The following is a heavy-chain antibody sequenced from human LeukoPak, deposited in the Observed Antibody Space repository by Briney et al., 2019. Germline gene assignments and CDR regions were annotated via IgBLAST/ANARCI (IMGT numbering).Heavy chain of an antibody. V-gene: IGHV4-39*01. CDR1: GVSSRSRFYF. J-gene: IGHJ5*02. CDR3: ARHSPSSTVTDWFDP. CDR2: IYYSGST. Sequence: ASETLSLTCTVSGVSSRSRFYFWAWIRQPPGKGLEWIASIYYSGSTYYNPSLKSRVTISVDTSQDQFSLKLSSVTAADTAVYYCARHSPSSTVTDWFDPWGQGTLVTVSS. D-gene: IGHD4-17*01.